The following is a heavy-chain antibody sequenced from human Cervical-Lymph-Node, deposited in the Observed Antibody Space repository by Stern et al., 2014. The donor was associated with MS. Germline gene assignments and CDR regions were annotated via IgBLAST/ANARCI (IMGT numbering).Heavy chain of an antibody. V-gene: IGHV3-30*18. D-gene: IGHD4-23*01. CDR3: AKGGLRWSHFDY. Sequence: QVQLVESGGGVVQPGRSLRLSCAASGFTFSSYGMHWVRQAPGKGLEWVAVISYDGSNKYYADSVKGRFTISRDNSKNTLYLQMNSLRAEDTAVYYCAKGGLRWSHFDYWGQGTLVTVSS. CDR1: GFTFSSYG. CDR2: ISYDGSNK. J-gene: IGHJ4*02.